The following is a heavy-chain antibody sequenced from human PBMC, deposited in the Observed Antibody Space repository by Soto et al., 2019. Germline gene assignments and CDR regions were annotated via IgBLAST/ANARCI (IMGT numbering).Heavy chain of an antibody. CDR2: IDHSGST. CDR1: GGSFSGHN. D-gene: IGHD2-15*01. J-gene: IGHJ6*02. Sequence: QVQLQQWGAGLLRPSETLSLNCAVYGGSFSGHNWNWIRQPPGTGLDWIGKIDHSGSTNYSPSLKHRVPTAVDTSKNQISRKLSFVTAAETAVYYCGRGMRSGGTVGMDAWGQGNTVTVSS. V-gene: IGHV4-34*01. CDR3: GRGMRSGGTVGMDA.